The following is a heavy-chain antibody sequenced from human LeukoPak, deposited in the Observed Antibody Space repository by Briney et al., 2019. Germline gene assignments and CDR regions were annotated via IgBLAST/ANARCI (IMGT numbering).Heavy chain of an antibody. CDR1: GFTVSSNY. CDR2: IYSGGST. J-gene: IGHJ4*02. Sequence: GGSLRLSCAASGFTVSSNYMSWVRQAPGKGLEWVSVIYSGGSTYYADSVKGRFTVSRDNSKNTLYLQMNSLRAEDTAVYYCARHSSSSEFDYWGQGTLVTVSS. CDR3: ARHSSSSEFDY. V-gene: IGHV3-66*02. D-gene: IGHD6-6*01.